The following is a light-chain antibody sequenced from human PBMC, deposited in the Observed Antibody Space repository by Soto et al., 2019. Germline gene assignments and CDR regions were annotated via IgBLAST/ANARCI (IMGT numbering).Light chain of an antibody. Sequence: EIVTTQSPATLSVSPGERATLSRRASQSVSSSYLAWYQQKPGQAPRLLIYGASSRATGIPDRFSGSGSGTDFTLTISRLEPEDFAVYYCQQYGSSPTWTFGQGTKVDI. CDR1: QSVSSSY. CDR3: QQYGSSPTWT. CDR2: GAS. V-gene: IGKV3-20*01. J-gene: IGKJ1*01.